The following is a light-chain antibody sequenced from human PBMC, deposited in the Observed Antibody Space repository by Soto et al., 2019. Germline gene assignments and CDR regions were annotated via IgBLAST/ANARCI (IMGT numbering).Light chain of an antibody. V-gene: IGKV3-20*01. CDR1: QSVSSSY. CDR3: QQYGDSPWT. J-gene: IGKJ1*01. Sequence: ALTQFPGTLSSSPGERATLSCRASQSVSSSYLAWYQQKPDQAPRLLIYGASSRATGIPDRFSGSGSGTDFTLTINRLEPEDFAVYFCQQYGDSPWTFGQGTKV. CDR2: GAS.